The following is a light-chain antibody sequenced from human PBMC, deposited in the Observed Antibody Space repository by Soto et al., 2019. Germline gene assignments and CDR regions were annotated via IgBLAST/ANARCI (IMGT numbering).Light chain of an antibody. CDR3: PQGYTVPRD. Sequence: DIQMTQSPSSLSASVGDRVTITCRASQSISSYLNWYQQKPGKAPKLLIYAASSLQSGVPSRFSGSGSGTDFTLTISSLQPEECEAYIRPQGYTVPRDIGGGTKVDIK. V-gene: IGKV1-39*01. CDR2: AAS. CDR1: QSISSY. J-gene: IGKJ4*01.